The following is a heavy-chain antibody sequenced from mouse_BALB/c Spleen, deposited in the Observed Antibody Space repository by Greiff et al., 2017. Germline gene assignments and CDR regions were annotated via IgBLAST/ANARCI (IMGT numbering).Heavy chain of an antibody. CDR3: ARIGYDEDYAMDY. Sequence: VQLQQPGAELVKPGTSVKLSCKASGYNFTSYWINWVKLRPGQGLEWIGDIYPGSGSTNYNEKFKSKATLTVDTSSSTAYMQLSSLASEDSALYYCARIGYDEDYAMDYWGQGTSVTVSS. J-gene: IGHJ4*01. CDR1: GYNFTSYW. CDR2: IYPGSGST. V-gene: IGHV1-55*01. D-gene: IGHD2-14*01.